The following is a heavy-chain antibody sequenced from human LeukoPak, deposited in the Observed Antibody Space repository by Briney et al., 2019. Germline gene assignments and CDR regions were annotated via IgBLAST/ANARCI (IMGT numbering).Heavy chain of an antibody. J-gene: IGHJ4*02. CDR1: GFTFSSHS. D-gene: IGHD6-13*01. V-gene: IGHV3-21*01. Sequence: PGRSLRLSCAASGFTFSSHSMNWVRQAPGKGLEWVSSISSSSSYIYYAESVKGRFTISRDNAKNSLYLQMNSLRAEDTAVYYCARDLGIAAAGGYWGQGTLVTVSS. CDR3: ARDLGIAAAGGY. CDR2: ISSSSSYI.